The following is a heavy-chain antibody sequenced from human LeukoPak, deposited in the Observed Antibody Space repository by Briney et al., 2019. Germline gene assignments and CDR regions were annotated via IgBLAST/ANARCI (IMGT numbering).Heavy chain of an antibody. V-gene: IGHV4-4*02. D-gene: IGHD3-16*01. CDR3: ARHYGP. Sequence: SETLSLTSTVSGDSINSLDLWSWVRQPPGKGLEWIGEMYLSGTTHSNPSVKSRVTISIDKSKNQFFLNLSSVTAADTAVYYCARHYGPWGQGTLVTVSS. CDR1: GDSINSLDL. J-gene: IGHJ5*02. CDR2: MYLSGTT.